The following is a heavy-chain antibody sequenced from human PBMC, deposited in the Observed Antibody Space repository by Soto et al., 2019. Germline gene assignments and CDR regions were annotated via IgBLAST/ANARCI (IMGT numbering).Heavy chain of an antibody. Sequence: SETLSLTCTVSGGSISSRSYYWGWIRQPPGKGLEWIGSIYYSGSTYHNPSLKIPVTISVDTSKNQFSLTLSSVTAADTAMYYCARHGPYSSSYGRGIDAWGQGTLVTVSS. V-gene: IGHV4-39*01. D-gene: IGHD6-13*01. CDR3: ARHGPYSSSYGRGIDA. J-gene: IGHJ5*02. CDR1: GGSISSRSYY. CDR2: IYYSGST.